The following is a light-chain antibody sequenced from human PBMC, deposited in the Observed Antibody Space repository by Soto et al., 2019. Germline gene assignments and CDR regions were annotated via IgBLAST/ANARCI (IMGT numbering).Light chain of an antibody. Sequence: EIVMTQSPATLSVSPGERATLSCRASQSVSRNLAWYQQNPGQAPRLLIYGASTRATGIPARFSGSGSGTEFTLTISSLQSEDFAVYYCQQYNNWPPRYTFGQGTKLEIK. CDR2: GAS. J-gene: IGKJ2*01. CDR1: QSVSRN. CDR3: QQYNNWPPRYT. V-gene: IGKV3-15*01.